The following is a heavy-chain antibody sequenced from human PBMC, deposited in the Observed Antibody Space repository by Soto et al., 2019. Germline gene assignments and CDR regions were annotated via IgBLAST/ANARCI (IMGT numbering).Heavy chain of an antibody. CDR2: VRGTGRTT. Sequence: EVQLLESGGALVQPGGSLRLSCAASGFAFSAYAMHWVRHTPGKGLEWVSSVRGTGRTTYHADSVKGRFTMSRDNSKDKDYLQRNSLRADDTAVYYCTKDVLYCGGGSCLAGPSYAVDHWGQGTLDTVSS. J-gene: IGHJ4*02. CDR3: TKDVLYCGGGSCLAGPSYAVDH. CDR1: GFAFSAYA. D-gene: IGHD2-15*01. V-gene: IGHV3-23*01.